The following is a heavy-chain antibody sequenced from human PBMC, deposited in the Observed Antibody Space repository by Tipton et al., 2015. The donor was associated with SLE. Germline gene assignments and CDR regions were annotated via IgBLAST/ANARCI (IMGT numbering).Heavy chain of an antibody. CDR3: ARGDSSGYYYFDY. D-gene: IGHD3-22*01. V-gene: IGHV4-61*02. CDR2: IYTSGST. Sequence: TLPLTCAVSGYSISSGYYWSWIRQPAGKGLEWIGRIYTSGSTNYNPSLKSRVTISVDTSKNQFSLKLSSVTAADTAVYYCARGDSSGYYYFDYWGQGTLVTVSS. CDR1: GYSISSGYY. J-gene: IGHJ4*02.